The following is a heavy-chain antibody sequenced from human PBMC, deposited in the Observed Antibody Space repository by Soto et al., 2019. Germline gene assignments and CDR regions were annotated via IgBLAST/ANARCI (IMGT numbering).Heavy chain of an antibody. V-gene: IGHV3-73*01. CDR2: IRSKANSYAT. CDR1: GFTFSGSA. J-gene: IGHJ5*02. Sequence: EVQLVESGGGLVQPGGSLKLSCAASGFTFSGSAMHWVRQASGKGLEWVGRIRSKANSYATAYAASVKGRFTISRDDSKSPSYLQMDSLKSEDPAVYYCVLGGWFDPWGQGTLVTVSS. D-gene: IGHD3-16*01. CDR3: VLGGWFDP.